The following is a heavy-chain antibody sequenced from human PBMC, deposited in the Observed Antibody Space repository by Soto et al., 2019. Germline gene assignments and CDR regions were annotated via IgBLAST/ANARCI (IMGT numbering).Heavy chain of an antibody. J-gene: IGHJ3*02. CDR2: IYYSGST. Sequence: SETLSLTCNVSGGSISTSRSYWAWIRQPPGKGLEWLANIYYSGSTYYNPSLKSRVTISVDTSKNQFSLKLSSVTAADTAVYYCARHEAQQRQAALDIWGQGTMVTVSS. CDR1: GGSISTSRSY. V-gene: IGHV4-39*01. D-gene: IGHD6-19*01. CDR3: ARHEAQQRQAALDI.